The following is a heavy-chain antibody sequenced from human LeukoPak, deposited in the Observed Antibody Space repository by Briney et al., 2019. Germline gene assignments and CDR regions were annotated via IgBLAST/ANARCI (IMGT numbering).Heavy chain of an antibody. D-gene: IGHD2-2*01. CDR2: VNHSGGT. CDR3: ARGSGLYCSSTSCPYNY. J-gene: IGHJ4*02. V-gene: IGHV4-34*01. CDR1: GGSLSGYY. Sequence: PSETLSLTCAVYGGSLSGYYWSWIRQPPGKGLEWIGEVNHSGGTNYNPYLKSRVTISVDTSKNQFSLKLSSVTAADTTVYYCARGSGLYCSSTSCPYNYWGQGTLVTVSS.